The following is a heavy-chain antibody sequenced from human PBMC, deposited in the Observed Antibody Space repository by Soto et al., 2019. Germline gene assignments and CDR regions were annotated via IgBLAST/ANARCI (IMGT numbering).Heavy chain of an antibody. CDR3: VRDRYSYYYFWSGSVTCYYYSLDL. J-gene: IGHJ6*02. V-gene: IGHV3-7*01. D-gene: IGHD3-3*01. CDR2: IKQDGSEK. Sequence: PGGSLRLSCAASGFTFSSYWMIWVRQAPGKGLEWVADIKQDGSEKYYVDSVKGRFTISRDNAKNSLYLQMNSLRAEDTAVDYCVRDRYSYYYFWSGSVTCYYYSLDLCGQGTMFTV. CDR1: GFTFSSYW.